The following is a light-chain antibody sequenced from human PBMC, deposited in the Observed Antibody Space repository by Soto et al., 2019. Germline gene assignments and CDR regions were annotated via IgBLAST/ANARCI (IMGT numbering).Light chain of an antibody. Sequence: QSVLTQPASVSGSPGQSITISCTGTSSDVGAYNYVSWYQQHPGKAPKLMIYEVSNRPSGVSYRFSGSKSGNTASLTISGLQAEDEADYYCSSYTTSSTWVFGGRTKLTVL. J-gene: IGLJ3*02. CDR2: EVS. CDR1: SSDVGAYNY. CDR3: SSYTTSSTWV. V-gene: IGLV2-14*01.